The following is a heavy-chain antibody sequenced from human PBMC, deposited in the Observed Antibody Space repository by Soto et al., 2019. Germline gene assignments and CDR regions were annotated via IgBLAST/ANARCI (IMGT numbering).Heavy chain of an antibody. CDR2: ISYDGSNK. CDR3: ARTGSGFSPDY. J-gene: IGHJ4*02. V-gene: IGHV3-30-3*01. Sequence: GGSLRLSCAASGFTFSSYAMHWVRRAPGKGLEWVAVISYDGSNKYYADSVKGRFTISRDNSKNTLYLQMNSLRAEDTAVYYCARTGSGFSPDYWGQGTLVTVSS. D-gene: IGHD6-19*01. CDR1: GFTFSSYA.